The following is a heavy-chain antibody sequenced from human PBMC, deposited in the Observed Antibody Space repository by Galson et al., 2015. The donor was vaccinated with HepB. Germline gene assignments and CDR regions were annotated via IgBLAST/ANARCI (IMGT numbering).Heavy chain of an antibody. Sequence: SLRLSCAASGITVATNFMSWVRRAPGRGLEWVSDIYIGGNTYYAHSVEGRFTISRDHSKNTVYLQMNSLRAEDTAIYYCAKAWFGNLPFFDDWGQGTAVTVSS. CDR1: GITVATNF. V-gene: IGHV3-66*01. CDR2: IYIGGNT. D-gene: IGHD3-10*01. CDR3: AKAWFGNLPFFDD. J-gene: IGHJ4*02.